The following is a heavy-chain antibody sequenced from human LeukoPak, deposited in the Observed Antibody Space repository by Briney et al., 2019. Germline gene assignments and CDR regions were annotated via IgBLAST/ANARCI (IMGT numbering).Heavy chain of an antibody. V-gene: IGHV4-30-4*01. D-gene: IGHD5-12*01. CDR2: IYYSGST. CDR3: ARDTGYSGSWFDP. J-gene: IGHJ5*02. Sequence: TSETLSLTCTVSGGSISSGDYYWSWIRQPPGKGLEWIGYIYYSGSTYCNPSLKSRVTISVDTSKNQFSLKLSSVTAADTAVYYCARDTGYSGSWFDPWGQGTLVTVSS. CDR1: GGSISSGDYY.